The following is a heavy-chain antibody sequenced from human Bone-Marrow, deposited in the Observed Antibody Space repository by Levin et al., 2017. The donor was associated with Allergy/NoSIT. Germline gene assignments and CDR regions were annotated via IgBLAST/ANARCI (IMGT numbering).Heavy chain of an antibody. Sequence: SQTLSLTCTVSGDSIHNSNYYWGWVRQPPGKGLEWIGNIYSAGGTSYNPSLQSRLTISVDTSKSQFSLHLRSVSAADTAVYYCVRQGGVFSYSSSWHVDLWGRGILVSAS. CDR3: VRQGGVFSYSSSWHVDL. J-gene: IGHJ5*02. CDR1: GDSIHNSNYY. D-gene: IGHD6-13*01. CDR2: IYSAGGT. V-gene: IGHV4-39*01.